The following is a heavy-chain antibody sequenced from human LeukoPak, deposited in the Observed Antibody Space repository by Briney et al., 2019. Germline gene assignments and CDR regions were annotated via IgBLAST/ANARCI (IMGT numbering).Heavy chain of an antibody. V-gene: IGHV4-4*07. CDR3: ARDKRHSYGRYFDH. CDR1: GGSISSYY. D-gene: IGHD5-18*01. J-gene: IGHJ4*02. CDR2: IYTSGST. Sequence: PSETLSLTCTVSGGSISSYYWSWIRQPAGKGLEWIGRIYTSGSTNYNPSLKSRVTISIDTSKNQFSLKLNSVTAADTAVYYCARDKRHSYGRYFDHWGQGALVTVSS.